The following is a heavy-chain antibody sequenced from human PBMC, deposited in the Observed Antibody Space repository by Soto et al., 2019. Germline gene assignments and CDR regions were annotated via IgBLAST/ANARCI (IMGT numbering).Heavy chain of an antibody. CDR3: ARVPGRGTVTTNWFDP. J-gene: IGHJ5*02. D-gene: IGHD4-17*01. CDR1: GGSISSYY. CDR2: IYYSGST. Sequence: SETLSLTCTVSGGSISSYYWSWIRQPPGKGLEWIGYIYYSGSTNYNPSLKSRVTISVDTSKNQFSLKLSSVTAADTAVYYCARVPGRGTVTTNWFDPWGQGTLVAVSS. V-gene: IGHV4-59*01.